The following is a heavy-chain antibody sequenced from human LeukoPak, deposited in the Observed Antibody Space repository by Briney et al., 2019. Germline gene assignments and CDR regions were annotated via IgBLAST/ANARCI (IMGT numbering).Heavy chain of an antibody. Sequence: ASVKVSCKASGYTFTSYGISWVRQAPGQGLEWMGWISAYNGNTNYAQKLQGRVTMTTDTSTSTAYMELRSLRSDDTAVYYCARDLRNGIEVAGGFDYWGQGTLVTVSS. D-gene: IGHD6-19*01. J-gene: IGHJ4*02. CDR1: GYTFTSYG. V-gene: IGHV1-18*01. CDR2: ISAYNGNT. CDR3: ARDLRNGIEVAGGFDY.